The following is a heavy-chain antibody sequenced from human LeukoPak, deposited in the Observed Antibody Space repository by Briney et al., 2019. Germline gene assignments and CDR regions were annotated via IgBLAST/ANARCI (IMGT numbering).Heavy chain of an antibody. CDR2: ISSSGSTI. J-gene: IGHJ6*03. D-gene: IGHD4-17*01. CDR1: GFTFSDYY. V-gene: IGHV3-11*01. CDR3: ARGHDYGDYYYYYYMDV. Sequence: PGGFLRLSCAASGFTFSDYYMSWIRQAPGKGLEWVSYISSSGSTIYYADSVKGRFTISRDNAKNSLYLQMNSLRAEDTAVYYCARGHDYGDYYYYYYMDVWGKGTTVTVSS.